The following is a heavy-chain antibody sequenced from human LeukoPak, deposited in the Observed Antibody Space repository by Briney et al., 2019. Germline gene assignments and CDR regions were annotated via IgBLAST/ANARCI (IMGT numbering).Heavy chain of an antibody. CDR1: GFTFSSYA. D-gene: IGHD3-16*02. Sequence: PGRSLRLSCAASGFTFSSYAMHWVRQAPGKGLEWVAVISYDGSNKYYADSVKGRFTISRDNSKNTLYLQMNSLRAEDTAVYYCARVLGDYVWGSYRPLLTFDYWGQGTLVTVSS. CDR2: ISYDGSNK. J-gene: IGHJ4*02. V-gene: IGHV3-30-3*01. CDR3: ARVLGDYVWGSYRPLLTFDY.